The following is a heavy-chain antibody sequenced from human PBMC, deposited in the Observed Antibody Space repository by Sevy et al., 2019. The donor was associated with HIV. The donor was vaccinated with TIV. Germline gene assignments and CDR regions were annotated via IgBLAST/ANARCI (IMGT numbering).Heavy chain of an antibody. CDR1: GYSISTGYY. J-gene: IGHJ4*02. Sequence: SETLSLTCTVSGYSISTGYYWGWIRQPPGKGLEWVGNIHPSGSTYYNPSLKSRITISVDTSKNQFSLNLISVTAADTAVYYCARRTYYSDSTAYYFDYWGQGTLVTVSS. CDR3: ARRTYYSDSTAYYFDY. D-gene: IGHD3-22*01. CDR2: IHPSGST. V-gene: IGHV4-38-2*02.